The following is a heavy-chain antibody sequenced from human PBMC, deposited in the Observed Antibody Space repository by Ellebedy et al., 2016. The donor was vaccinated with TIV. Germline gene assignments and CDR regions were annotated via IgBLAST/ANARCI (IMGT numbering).Heavy chain of an antibody. V-gene: IGHV4-59*12. J-gene: IGHJ4*02. Sequence: SETLSLTXTVSGGSISSYYWSWIRQPPGKGLEWIGYIYYSGSTNYNPSLKSRVTISVDTSKNQFSLKLSSVTAADTAVYYCARGVDTAMEYYFDYWGQGTLVTVSS. D-gene: IGHD5-18*01. CDR2: IYYSGST. CDR3: ARGVDTAMEYYFDY. CDR1: GGSISSYY.